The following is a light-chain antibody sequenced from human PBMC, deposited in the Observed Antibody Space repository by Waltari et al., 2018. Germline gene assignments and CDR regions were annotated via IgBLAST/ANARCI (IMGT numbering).Light chain of an antibody. Sequence: QSALTQPASVSGSPGQSISISCTGTSSDVGSYNLVSWYQQHPDKAPKLMIYEDTKRPSVVANRFSGSKSGTTASLTFSGLQAEDEAGYYCCSYAGSSTLLFGGGTKLTVL. V-gene: IGLV2-23*01. CDR3: CSYAGSSTLL. J-gene: IGLJ3*02. CDR1: SSDVGSYNL. CDR2: EDT.